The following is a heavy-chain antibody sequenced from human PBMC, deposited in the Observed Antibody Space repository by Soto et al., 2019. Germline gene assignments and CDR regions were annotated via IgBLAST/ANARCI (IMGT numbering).Heavy chain of an antibody. D-gene: IGHD3-22*01. CDR2: IYYSGST. Sequence: QVQLQESGPGLVKPSETLSLTCTVSGGSISSYYWSWIRQPPGKGLEWIGYIYYSGSTNYNPSLKSRVTISVDTSKNQFSLKLSSVTAADTAVYYCARDGDYYDSSGYSPSFDYWGLGILVTVSS. CDR1: GGSISSYY. J-gene: IGHJ4*02. CDR3: ARDGDYYDSSGYSPSFDY. V-gene: IGHV4-59*01.